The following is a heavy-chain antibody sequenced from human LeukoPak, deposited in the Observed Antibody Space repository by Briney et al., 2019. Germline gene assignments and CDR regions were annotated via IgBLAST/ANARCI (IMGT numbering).Heavy chain of an antibody. CDR3: ARAGEEYYNFWSGYYPLNS. V-gene: IGHV3-74*01. J-gene: IGHJ1*01. CDR1: GFTFSRFW. D-gene: IGHD3-3*01. CDR2: IDSDGSVT. Sequence: PGGSLRLSCAASGFTFSRFWMHWVRQTPGKGLVWVSRIDSDGSVTDYADSVKGRFTISRDNAKNTLFSQMSSLRPEDTALYYCARAGEEYYNFWSGYYPLNSWGQGTLVTVSS.